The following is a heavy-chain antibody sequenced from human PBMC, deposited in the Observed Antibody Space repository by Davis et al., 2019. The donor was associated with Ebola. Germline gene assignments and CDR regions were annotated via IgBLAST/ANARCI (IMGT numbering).Heavy chain of an antibody. J-gene: IGHJ6*02. D-gene: IGHD3-3*01. CDR2: INSDGSST. CDR1: GFTFSSYW. CDR3: VRDRGDFFLEWSFGMDV. Sequence: GESLKISCAASGFTFSSYWMHWVRQAPGKGLVWVSRINSDGSSTSYADSVKGRFTISRDNAKNSLYLQMNSLRAEDTAVYYCVRDRGDFFLEWSFGMDVWGQGTTVTVSS. V-gene: IGHV3-74*01.